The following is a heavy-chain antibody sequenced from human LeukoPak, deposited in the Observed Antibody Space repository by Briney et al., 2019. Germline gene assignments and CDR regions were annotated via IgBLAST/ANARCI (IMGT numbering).Heavy chain of an antibody. CDR2: IKQDGSEK. Sequence: GGSLRLSCAASGFTFSSYWTSWVRQAPGKGLEWVANIKQDGSEKYYVDSVKGRFTISRDNAKNSLYLQMNSLRAEDTAVYYCARESGYDSTPLDYWGQGTLVTVSS. D-gene: IGHD5-12*01. CDR1: GFTFSSYW. V-gene: IGHV3-7*01. CDR3: ARESGYDSTPLDY. J-gene: IGHJ4*02.